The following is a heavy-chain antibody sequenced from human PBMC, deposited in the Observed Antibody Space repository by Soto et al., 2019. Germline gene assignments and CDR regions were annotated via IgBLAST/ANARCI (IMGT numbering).Heavy chain of an antibody. CDR2: IWYDGSNK. D-gene: IGHD2-2*01. CDR3: ARGKHCSSTACYGGMDV. CDR1: GFTFSTYG. Sequence: QVQLVESGGVVVQPGRSLRLSCAASGFTFSTYGMHWVRQAPGKGLEWVAVIWYDGSNKYYADSVKGPFTISRDNSKNTLCLQMNSLRAEDTAVYSCARGKHCSSTACYGGMDVCGQGTTVTVSS. J-gene: IGHJ6*02. V-gene: IGHV3-33*01.